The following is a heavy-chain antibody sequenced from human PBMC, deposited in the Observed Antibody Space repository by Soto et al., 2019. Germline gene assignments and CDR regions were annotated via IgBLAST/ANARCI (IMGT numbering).Heavy chain of an antibody. V-gene: IGHV4-34*01. CDR2: INHSGST. Sequence: PSETLSLTCAVYGGSFSGYYWSWIRQPPGKGLEWIGEINHSGSTNYNSSLKSRVTISVDTSKNQFSLKLSSVTAADTAVYYCARGRGYCSGGSCYGGWYYYYGMDVWGQGTTVTVSS. J-gene: IGHJ6*02. CDR1: GGSFSGYY. CDR3: ARGRGYCSGGSCYGGWYYYYGMDV. D-gene: IGHD2-15*01.